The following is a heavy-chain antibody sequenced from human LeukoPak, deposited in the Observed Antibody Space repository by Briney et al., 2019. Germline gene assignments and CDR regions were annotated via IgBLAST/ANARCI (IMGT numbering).Heavy chain of an antibody. CDR1: GGSISSYY. J-gene: IGHJ4*02. CDR3: ARHGSSWTKVFDY. CDR2: IYYSGST. D-gene: IGHD6-13*01. Sequence: KSSETLSLTCTVSGGSISSYYWSWIRQPPGKGLEWIGYIYYSGSTNYNPSLKSRVTISVDTSKNQFSLKLSSVTAADTAVYYCARHGSSWTKVFDYWGQGTLVTVSS. V-gene: IGHV4-59*08.